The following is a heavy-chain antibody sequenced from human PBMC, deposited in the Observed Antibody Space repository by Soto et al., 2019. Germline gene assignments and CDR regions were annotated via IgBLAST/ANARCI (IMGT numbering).Heavy chain of an antibody. V-gene: IGHV1-24*01. CDR1: GYTLTELS. CDR2: FDPEDGET. D-gene: IGHD1-1*01. Sequence: ASVKVSCKVSGYTLTELSMHWVRQAPGKGLEWMGGFDPEDGETIYAQKFQGRVTMTEDTSTDTAYMELSSLRSEDTAVYYCAKEPATAKPEGVDFWGQGTLVTVSS. J-gene: IGHJ4*02. CDR3: AKEPATAKPEGVDF.